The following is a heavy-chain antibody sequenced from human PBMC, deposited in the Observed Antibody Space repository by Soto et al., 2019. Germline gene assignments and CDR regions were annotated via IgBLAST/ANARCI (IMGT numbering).Heavy chain of an antibody. J-gene: IGHJ4*02. CDR3: ARDPPPPDY. V-gene: IGHV1-18*01. CDR1: GYTFASYA. Sequence: GASVKVSCKASGYTFASYAISWMRQAPGQGLEWMGWISAYNGNTNYAQKLQGRVTMTTDTSTSTAYMELRSLRSDDTSVYYCARDPPPPDYWGQGTLVTVSS. CDR2: ISAYNGNT.